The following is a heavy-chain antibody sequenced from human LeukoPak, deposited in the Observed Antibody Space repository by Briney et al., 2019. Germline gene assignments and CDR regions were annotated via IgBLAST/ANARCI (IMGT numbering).Heavy chain of an antibody. V-gene: IGHV3-30-3*01. CDR1: GFTFSSYA. J-gene: IGHJ4*02. Sequence: TGGSLRLSCAASGFTFSSYAMHWVRQAPGKGLEWVAVISYDGSNKYYADSVKGRFTISRDNSKNTLYLQMNSLRAEDTAVYYCARDTPTEGDYAFDYWGQGTLVTVSS. CDR3: ARDTPTEGDYAFDY. CDR2: ISYDGSNK. D-gene: IGHD4-17*01.